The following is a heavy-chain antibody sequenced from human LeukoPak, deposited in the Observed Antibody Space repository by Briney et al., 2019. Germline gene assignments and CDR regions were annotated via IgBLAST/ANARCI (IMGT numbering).Heavy chain of an antibody. D-gene: IGHD4-17*01. CDR2: ISPNGGAT. V-gene: IGHV1-46*01. Sequence: ASVKVSCKTSGFTSTSYYIHWVRQAPGQGLEWMGIISPNGGATTYAQKFQGRVTMTSDMSTTTVYMDLSSLRSEDTAVYYCARVVYGDYGRPDFDYWGQGTLVTVSS. CDR3: ARVVYGDYGRPDFDY. CDR1: GFTSTSYY. J-gene: IGHJ4*02.